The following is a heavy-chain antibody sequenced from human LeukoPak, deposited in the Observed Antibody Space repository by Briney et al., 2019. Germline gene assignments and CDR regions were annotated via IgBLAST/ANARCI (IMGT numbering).Heavy chain of an antibody. V-gene: IGHV3-30*04. CDR1: GFTFSSYA. CDR3: ARDVDTANIYYYYGMDV. D-gene: IGHD5-18*01. CDR2: ISYDGSNK. Sequence: PGRSLRLSCAASGFTFSSYAMHWVRQAPGKGLEWVAVISYDGSNKYYADSVKGRFTISRDNSKNTLYLQMNSLRAEDTAVYYCARDVDTANIYYYYGMDVWGQGTTVTVSS. J-gene: IGHJ6*02.